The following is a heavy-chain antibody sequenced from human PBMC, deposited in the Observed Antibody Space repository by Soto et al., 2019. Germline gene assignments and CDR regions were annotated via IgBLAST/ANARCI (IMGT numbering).Heavy chain of an antibody. Sequence: SETLSLTCTVSGGSISSSSYYWGWIRQPPGKGLEWIGSIYYSGITYYNPSLKSRVTISVDTSKNQFSLKLSSVTAADTAVYYCARHYDSSGYYAHFDYWGQGTLVTVSS. J-gene: IGHJ4*02. D-gene: IGHD3-22*01. CDR3: ARHYDSSGYYAHFDY. CDR2: IYYSGIT. V-gene: IGHV4-39*01. CDR1: GGSISSSSYY.